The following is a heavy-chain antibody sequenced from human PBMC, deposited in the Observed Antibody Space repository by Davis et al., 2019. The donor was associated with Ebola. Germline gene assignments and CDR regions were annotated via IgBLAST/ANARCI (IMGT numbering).Heavy chain of an antibody. CDR1: GFTFSSYS. CDR2: ISSSSSYK. CDR3: ARAGDIVVVVAAAFDY. V-gene: IGHV3-21*01. J-gene: IGHJ4*02. D-gene: IGHD2-15*01. Sequence: GGSLRLSCAASGFTFSSYSMNWVRQAPGKGLEWVSSISSSSSYKYYADSVKGRFTISRDNSKNTLYLQMNSLRAEDTAVYYCARAGDIVVVVAAAFDYWGQGTLVTVSS.